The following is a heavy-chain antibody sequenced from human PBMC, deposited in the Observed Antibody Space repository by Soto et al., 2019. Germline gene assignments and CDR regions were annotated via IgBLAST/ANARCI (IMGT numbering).Heavy chain of an antibody. CDR1: GYTFTSYG. J-gene: IGHJ5*01. V-gene: IGHV1-18*01. D-gene: IGHD6-13*01. CDR3: ARDVASAGTTWFDS. CDR2: ISVYNGNT. Sequence: QVQLVQSGAEVKKPGASVKVSCKAYGYTFTSYGFSRVRQAPGQGLEWMGWISVYNGNTNYAQKFQGRVSLTTDTSTSTAYMELRSLRSDDTAVYYCARDVASAGTTWFDSWGQGTLVTVSS.